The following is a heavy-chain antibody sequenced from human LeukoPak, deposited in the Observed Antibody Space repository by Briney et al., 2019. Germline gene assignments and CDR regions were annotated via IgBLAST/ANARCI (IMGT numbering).Heavy chain of an antibody. CDR2: IIPIFGTA. Sequence: SVKVSCKASGYTFTGYYMHWVRQAPGQGLEWMGGIIPIFGTANYAQKFQGRVTITTDESTSTAYMELSSLRSEDTAVYYCARDRYYDFWSGSPHPGAFDIWGQGTMVTVSS. V-gene: IGHV1-69*05. J-gene: IGHJ3*02. CDR3: ARDRYYDFWSGSPHPGAFDI. D-gene: IGHD3-3*01. CDR1: GYTFTGYY.